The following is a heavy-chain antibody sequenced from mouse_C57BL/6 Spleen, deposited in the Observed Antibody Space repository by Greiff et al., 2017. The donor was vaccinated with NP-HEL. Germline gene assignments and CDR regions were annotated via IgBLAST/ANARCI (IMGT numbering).Heavy chain of an antibody. CDR2: ICNGGGST. J-gene: IGHJ3*01. V-gene: IGHV5-12*01. D-gene: IGHD2-1*01. CDR3: ARGYYGNYSWFAY. CDR1: GFTFSDYY. Sequence: EVKLVESGGGLVQPGGSLKLSCAASGFTFSDYYMYWVRQTPEKRLEWVAYICNGGGSTYYPDTVKGRFTISRDNAKNTLYLQMSRLKSEDTAMYYCARGYYGNYSWFAYWGQGTLVTVSA.